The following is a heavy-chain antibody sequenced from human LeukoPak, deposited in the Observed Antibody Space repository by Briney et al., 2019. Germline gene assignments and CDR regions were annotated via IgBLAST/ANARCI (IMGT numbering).Heavy chain of an antibody. V-gene: IGHV1-46*01. Sequence: ASVKVSCKASGYTFTSYYMHWVRQAPGQGLEWMGIINPSGGSTSYAQKLQGRVTMTTDTSASTAYMELRSLRSDDTAVYYCARDEEVVPAEWGQGTLVTVSS. J-gene: IGHJ4*02. CDR2: INPSGGST. CDR1: GYTFTSYY. CDR3: ARDEEVVPAE. D-gene: IGHD2-2*01.